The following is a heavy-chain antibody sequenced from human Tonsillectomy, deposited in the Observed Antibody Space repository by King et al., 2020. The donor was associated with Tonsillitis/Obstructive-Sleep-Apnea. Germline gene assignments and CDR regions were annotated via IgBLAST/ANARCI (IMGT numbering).Heavy chain of an antibody. Sequence: VQLGESGGGVVRPGGSLRLSCAASGFTFGDYGMSWVRQTPGKGLEWVCGINWNGESTNYADSVKGRFTISRDNAKNSLYLQMNSLRVEDTAFYYCARPCGAGEFWGQGTLVTVPS. J-gene: IGHJ4*02. V-gene: IGHV3-20*04. CDR1: GFTFGDYG. CDR3: ARPCGAGEF. D-gene: IGHD2-21*01. CDR2: INWNGEST.